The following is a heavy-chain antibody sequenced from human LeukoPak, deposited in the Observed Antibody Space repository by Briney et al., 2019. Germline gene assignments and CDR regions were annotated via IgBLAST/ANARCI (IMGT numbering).Heavy chain of an antibody. CDR3: AGRRDTNYYGSGSYNY. J-gene: IGHJ4*02. V-gene: IGHV1-69*04. D-gene: IGHD3-10*01. CDR2: IIPILGIA. Sequence: ASVKVSCKASGGTFSSYAISWVRQAPGQGLEWMGRIIPILGIANYAQKFQGRVTITADKSTSTAYMELSSLRSEDTAVYYCAGRRDTNYYGSGSYNYWGQGTLVTVSS. CDR1: GGTFSSYA.